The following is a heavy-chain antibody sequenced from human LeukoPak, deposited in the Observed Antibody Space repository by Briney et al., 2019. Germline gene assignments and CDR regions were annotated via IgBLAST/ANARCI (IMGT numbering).Heavy chain of an antibody. J-gene: IGHJ4*02. CDR2: ISGSDGST. Sequence: GGSLRLSCAASGFTFSSYAMTWVRQAPGKGLEWVSGISGSDGSTYYADSVKGRSTIYRDNSKDTLYLQMNSLRAEDTAIYYCAKDREAYYSSNWYFDYWGQGTLVTVSS. CDR1: GFTFSSYA. CDR3: AKDREAYYSSNWYFDY. V-gene: IGHV3-23*01. D-gene: IGHD6-13*01.